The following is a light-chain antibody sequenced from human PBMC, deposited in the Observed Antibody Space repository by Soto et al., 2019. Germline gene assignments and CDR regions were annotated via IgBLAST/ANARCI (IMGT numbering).Light chain of an antibody. CDR3: MQGSHFPPWT. V-gene: IGKV2-30*01. J-gene: IGKJ1*01. CDR1: QSLVSSDGNTY. Sequence: DVVMTQSPISLPVTLGQPASISCRSSQSLVSSDGNTYLHWFQQRPGQPPRRLIYEVSKRDSGVADKFSGSGSGTDFTLKISSVEAEDVGVYYCMQGSHFPPWTFGQGTKVEIK. CDR2: EVS.